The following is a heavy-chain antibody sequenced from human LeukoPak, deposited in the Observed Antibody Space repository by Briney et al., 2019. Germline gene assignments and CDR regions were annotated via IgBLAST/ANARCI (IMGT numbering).Heavy chain of an antibody. J-gene: IGHJ4*02. CDR2: IKSKTDGGIT. V-gene: IGHV3-15*01. CDR3: TTSRRWFGESKY. CDR1: GFTFSNAW. D-gene: IGHD3-10*01. Sequence: GGSLRLSCAASGFTFSNAWMSWVRQAPGKGLEWVGRIKSKTDGGITDYAAPVKGRFTISRDDSKNTLYLQMNSLKTEDTAVYYCTTSRRWFGESKYWGQGTLVTVSS.